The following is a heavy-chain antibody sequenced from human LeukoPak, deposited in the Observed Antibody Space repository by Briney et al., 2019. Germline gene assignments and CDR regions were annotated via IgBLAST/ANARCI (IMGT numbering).Heavy chain of an antibody. CDR1: GFSLSTSGVG. CDR3: AHRRPGKINGWDNSCFDN. Sequence: ESGPTLVKPTQTLTLTCTFSGFSLSTSGVGVGWIRQPPGKALEWLAVIYWDNDKRYSPSLKSRLTIAKDTSNNNVVLIMTNMDPADTATYYCAHRRPGKINGWDNSCFDNWAPGTLVTVSS. D-gene: IGHD1/OR15-1a*01. V-gene: IGHV2-5*02. CDR2: IYWDNDK. J-gene: IGHJ4*02.